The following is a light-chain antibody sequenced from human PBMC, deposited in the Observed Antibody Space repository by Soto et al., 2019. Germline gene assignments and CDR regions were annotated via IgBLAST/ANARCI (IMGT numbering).Light chain of an antibody. CDR2: DVS. J-gene: IGKJ2*01. Sequence: ETVLTQSPATLSLSPGERATLSCRASQSVTTYLAWYRQKPGRAPRLLIYDVSNRATGIPARFSGSGSGTDFTLTISSLEPEDSAVYSCQQRSNWPPEYTFGQGTKLEI. CDR1: QSVTTY. V-gene: IGKV3-11*01. CDR3: QQRSNWPPEYT.